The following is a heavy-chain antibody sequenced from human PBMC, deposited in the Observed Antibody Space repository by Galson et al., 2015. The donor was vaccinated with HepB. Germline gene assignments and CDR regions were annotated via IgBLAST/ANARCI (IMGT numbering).Heavy chain of an antibody. Sequence: SLRLSCAASGFTFSSYGLHWVRQAPGKGLEWVAVIWFDGSKKYYADSVKGRFTISRDNSKKTLYLQMNSLRAEDTAVYYCARDLGPATVSFYFDYWGQGTLVTVSS. V-gene: IGHV3-33*08. CDR3: ARDLGPATVSFYFDY. J-gene: IGHJ4*02. CDR1: GFTFSSYG. D-gene: IGHD4-17*01. CDR2: IWFDGSKK.